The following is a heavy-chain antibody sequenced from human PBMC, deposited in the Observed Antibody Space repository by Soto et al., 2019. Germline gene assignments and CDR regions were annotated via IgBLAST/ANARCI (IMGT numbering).Heavy chain of an antibody. D-gene: IGHD6-25*01. CDR3: AKEKGYSGAHVDY. J-gene: IGHJ4*02. CDR2: ISGSGGST. Sequence: TASGFTFSSYAMSWVRQAPGKGLEWVSAISGSGGSTYYADSVKGRFTISRDNSKNTLYLQMNSLRAEDTAVYYCAKEKGYSGAHVDYWGQGTLVTVSS. CDR1: GFTFSSYA. V-gene: IGHV3-23*01.